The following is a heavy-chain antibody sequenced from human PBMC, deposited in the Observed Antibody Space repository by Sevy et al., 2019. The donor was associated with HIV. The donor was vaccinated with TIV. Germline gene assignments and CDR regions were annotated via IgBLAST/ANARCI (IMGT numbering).Heavy chain of an antibody. D-gene: IGHD3-3*01. CDR2: IYTSGST. J-gene: IGHJ3*02. CDR1: GGSISTYY. Sequence: SETLSLTCTVSGGSISTYYWSWIRQPAGKGLEWIGRIYTSGSTNYNPSLKSRVTMSVDTSKNQFSLNLSSVTAADTAVYYCARSITIFGVARRSDAFDIWGQGTMVTVSS. CDR3: ARSITIFGVARRSDAFDI. V-gene: IGHV4-4*07.